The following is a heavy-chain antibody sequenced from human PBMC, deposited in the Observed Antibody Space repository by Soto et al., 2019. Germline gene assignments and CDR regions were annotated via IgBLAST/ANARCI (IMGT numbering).Heavy chain of an antibody. CDR1: GYTFTSYD. CDR2: MTLNIVNT. J-gene: IGHJ4*02. D-gene: IGHD2-2*01. Sequence: ASVKVSCKASGYTFTSYDINWVRQATGQGLEWMGWMTLNIVNTGYEQKFQGRVTMTRNTSISTAYMELSSLRFEDTAVYYCARGTVVVPAAMHYWGQGTLVTVSS. V-gene: IGHV1-8*01. CDR3: ARGTVVVPAAMHY.